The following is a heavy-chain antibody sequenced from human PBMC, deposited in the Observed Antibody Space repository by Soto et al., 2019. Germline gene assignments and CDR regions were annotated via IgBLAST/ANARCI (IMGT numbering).Heavy chain of an antibody. CDR2: IYYSGST. J-gene: IGHJ6*02. D-gene: IGHD1-1*01. CDR1: GGSISSYY. Sequence: PSETLSLTCTVSGGSISSYYWSWIRQPPGKGLEWIGYIYYSGSTNYNPSLKSRLTISVDTSKNQFSLKLSSVTAADTAVYYCARVRLQSTQRYYYYGMDVWGQGTTVTVSS. V-gene: IGHV4-59*01. CDR3: ARVRLQSTQRYYYYGMDV.